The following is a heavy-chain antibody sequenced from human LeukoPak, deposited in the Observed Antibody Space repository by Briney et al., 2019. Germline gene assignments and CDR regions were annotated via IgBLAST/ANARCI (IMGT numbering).Heavy chain of an antibody. CDR3: AREGRHCSGGSCYSDAFDI. CDR1: GGSISSGGYS. Sequence: PSETLSLTCAVSGGSISSGGYSWSWIRQPPGKGLEWIGYIYHSGSTYYNPSLKSRVTISVDRSKNQFSLKLSSVTAADTAVYYCAREGRHCSGGSCYSDAFDIWGQGTMVTVSS. CDR2: IYHSGST. D-gene: IGHD2-15*01. J-gene: IGHJ3*02. V-gene: IGHV4-30-2*01.